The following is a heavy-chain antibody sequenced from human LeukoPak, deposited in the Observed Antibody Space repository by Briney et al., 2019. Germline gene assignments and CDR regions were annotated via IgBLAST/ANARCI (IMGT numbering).Heavy chain of an antibody. J-gene: IGHJ4*02. V-gene: IGHV3-23*01. CDR1: GFTFTNYA. CDR2: VSDGGDTT. Sequence: GGSLRLSCAASGFTFTNYAMTWVRQAPGKGLEWVSTVSDGGDTTYCADSVKGRFTISRDNSQNTIYLQMNSLSAEDTAVYYCARHCGSFTCCLDYWGQGTLVTVSS. CDR3: ARHCGSFTCCLDY. D-gene: IGHD2-2*01.